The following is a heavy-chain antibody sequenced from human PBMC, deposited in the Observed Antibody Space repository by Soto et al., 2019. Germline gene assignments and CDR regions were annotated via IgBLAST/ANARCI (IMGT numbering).Heavy chain of an antibody. V-gene: IGHV3-30-3*01. CDR3: ARDAQGVVNNYFDY. Sequence: QVQLVESGGGVVQPGRSLRLSCAASGFTFSSYAMHWVRQAPGKGLEWVAVISYDGSNKYYADSVKGRFTISRDNSKNTLYLQMNSRRAEDTAVYYCARDAQGVVNNYFDYWGQGTLVTVSS. CDR1: GFTFSSYA. CDR2: ISYDGSNK. D-gene: IGHD3-3*01. J-gene: IGHJ4*02.